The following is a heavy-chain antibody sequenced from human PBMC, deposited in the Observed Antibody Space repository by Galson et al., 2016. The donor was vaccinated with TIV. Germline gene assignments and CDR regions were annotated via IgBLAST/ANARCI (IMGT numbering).Heavy chain of an antibody. CDR2: IYTGGNT. Sequence: SLRLSCAASGFTVSDNYMTWVRRAPGKGLEWVSMIYTGGNTYYADSVKGRFTISRDNSKNTLYLQMNRLRVEDTAVYYCARERRYCGNECYLYYYYGMDVWGPGTTVTASS. J-gene: IGHJ6*02. D-gene: IGHD2-21*01. CDR3: ARERRYCGNECYLYYYYGMDV. CDR1: GFTVSDNY. V-gene: IGHV3-66*02.